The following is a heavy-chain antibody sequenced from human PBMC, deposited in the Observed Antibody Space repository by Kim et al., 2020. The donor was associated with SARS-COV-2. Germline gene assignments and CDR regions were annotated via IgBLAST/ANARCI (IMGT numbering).Heavy chain of an antibody. CDR3: ARGWDY. CDR2: DGGST. Sequence: DGGSTYYADSVKGRFTISRDNSKNSLYLQMNSLRTEDTALYYCARGWDYWGQGTLVTVSS. V-gene: IGHV3-43*01. J-gene: IGHJ4*02.